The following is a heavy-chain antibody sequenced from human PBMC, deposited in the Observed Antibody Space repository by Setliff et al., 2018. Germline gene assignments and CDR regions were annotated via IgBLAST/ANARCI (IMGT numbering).Heavy chain of an antibody. CDR3: VREGVDSKSSTDYRYYIDV. Sequence: SVKVSCKASGGTFSSYGISWVRQAPGQGLEWMGGTIPIFGTTNYAQKFQGRVTIITDESTSTAYMQLSSLRSEDTAVYYCVREGVDSKSSTDYRYYIDVWGKGTTGTVSS. CDR2: TIPIFGTT. J-gene: IGHJ6*03. V-gene: IGHV1-69*05. D-gene: IGHD3-22*01. CDR1: GGTFSSYG.